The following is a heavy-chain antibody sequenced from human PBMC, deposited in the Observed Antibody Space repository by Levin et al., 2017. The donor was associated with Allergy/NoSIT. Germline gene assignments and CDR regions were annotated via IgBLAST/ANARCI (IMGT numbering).Heavy chain of an antibody. CDR1: GASISSYY. CDR2: IFHSGST. J-gene: IGHJ4*02. V-gene: IGHV4-59*08. D-gene: IGHD5-12*01. Sequence: SETLSLTCTFSGASISSYYWSWIRQPPGKGLEWIGYIFHSGSTNYNPSLKSRVSISIDTSKNQFSMRLSSVTAADTAVYYCARQKGFSGYDPTEPFDYWGQGTLVTVSS. CDR3: ARQKGFSGYDPTEPFDY.